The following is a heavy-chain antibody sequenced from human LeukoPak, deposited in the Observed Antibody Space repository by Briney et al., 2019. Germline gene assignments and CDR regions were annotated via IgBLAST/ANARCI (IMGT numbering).Heavy chain of an antibody. Sequence: GGSLRLSCAASGFTFDDYAMHWVRQAPGKGLEWVSGISWNSGSIGYADSVKGRFTISRDNAKNSLYLQMNSLRAEDTAVYFCARDRGAEYFDYWGQGTLVTVSS. CDR2: ISWNSGSI. V-gene: IGHV3-9*01. J-gene: IGHJ4*02. D-gene: IGHD1-26*01. CDR1: GFTFDDYA. CDR3: ARDRGAEYFDY.